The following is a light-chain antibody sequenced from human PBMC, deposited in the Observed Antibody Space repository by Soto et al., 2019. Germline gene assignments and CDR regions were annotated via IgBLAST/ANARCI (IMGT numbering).Light chain of an antibody. V-gene: IGLV2-14*01. CDR3: SSYASSSTLV. CDR1: SSDVGGYNY. CDR2: EVN. Sequence: QSALTQPASVSESPGQSITISCTGTSSDVGGYNYVSWFQHHPGKAPKLMIFEVNNRPSGVSIRFSGSKSGNTASLTISGLQAEDEADYYCSSYASSSTLVFGGGTKLTVL. J-gene: IGLJ3*02.